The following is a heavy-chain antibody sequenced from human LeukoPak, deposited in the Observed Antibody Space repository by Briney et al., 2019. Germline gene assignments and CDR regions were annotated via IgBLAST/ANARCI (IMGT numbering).Heavy chain of an antibody. CDR1: GFTFSSHH. Sequence: GGSLRLSCAASGFTFSSHHMNWVRQAPGKGLEWLSYVSDSGSTMYYADSVKGRFTISRDNSKNSLFLQMHSLRAEDTAVYYCARDYDFYCSGDNCYSPRLSDYWGQGTLVTVSS. V-gene: IGHV3-48*03. J-gene: IGHJ4*02. CDR3: ARDYDFYCSGDNCYSPRLSDY. D-gene: IGHD2-15*01. CDR2: VSDSGSTM.